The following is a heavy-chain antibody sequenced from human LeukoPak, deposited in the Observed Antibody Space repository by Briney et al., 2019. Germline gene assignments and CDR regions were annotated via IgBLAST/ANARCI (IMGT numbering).Heavy chain of an antibody. CDR3: ARVGEATAFDY. CDR2: ISSNGGNT. V-gene: IGHV3-64*01. J-gene: IGHJ4*02. D-gene: IGHD5-12*01. Sequence: GGSLRLSCAASAFIFRDYSMHWVRQAPGKGLEYVSAISSNGGNTYHANSVKGRFTISRDNSKNTLYLQMGRLRTEDTAVYYCARVGEATAFDYWGQETLVTVSS. CDR1: AFIFRDYS.